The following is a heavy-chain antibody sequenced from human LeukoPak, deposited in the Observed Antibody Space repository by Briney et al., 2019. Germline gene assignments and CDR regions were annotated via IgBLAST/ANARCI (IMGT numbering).Heavy chain of an antibody. Sequence: SQTLSLTCTVSGGSISSYYWSWIRQPAGKGLEWIGRIYTSGSTNYNASLKSRVTMSLDASKNQFSLKLSSVTAADTAVYYCARDSGGYSFFDIWGQGTMVTVSS. CDR2: IYTSGST. J-gene: IGHJ3*02. CDR1: GGSISSYY. V-gene: IGHV4-4*07. D-gene: IGHD5-18*01. CDR3: ARDSGGYSFFDI.